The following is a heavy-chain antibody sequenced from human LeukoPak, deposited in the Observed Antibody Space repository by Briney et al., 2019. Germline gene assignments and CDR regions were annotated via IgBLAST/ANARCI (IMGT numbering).Heavy chain of an antibody. CDR3: ATGRGGVVIAPPTGV. V-gene: IGHV1-69*13. CDR1: GGTFSSYA. D-gene: IGHD2/OR15-2a*01. CDR2: IIPIFGTA. J-gene: IGHJ3*01. Sequence: SVKVSCKASGGTFSSYAISWVRQAPGQGLEWMGGIIPIFGTANSAQKFQGRVTITADESTSTAYMELSSLRSEDTAVYYCATGRGGVVIAPPTGVWGHGTMVTVSS.